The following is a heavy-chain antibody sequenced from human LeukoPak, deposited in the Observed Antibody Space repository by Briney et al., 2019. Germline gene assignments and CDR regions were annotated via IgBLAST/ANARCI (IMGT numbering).Heavy chain of an antibody. CDR1: GFTFSSYA. CDR3: AREYSSSSGDAFDI. Sequence: GGSLGLSCAASGFTFSSYAMHWVRQAPGKWLEWVAVISYDGSNKYYADSVKGRFTISRDNSKNTLYLQMNSLRAEDTAVYYCAREYSSSSGDAFDIWGQGTMVTVSS. D-gene: IGHD6-6*01. J-gene: IGHJ3*02. CDR2: ISYDGSNK. V-gene: IGHV3-30*04.